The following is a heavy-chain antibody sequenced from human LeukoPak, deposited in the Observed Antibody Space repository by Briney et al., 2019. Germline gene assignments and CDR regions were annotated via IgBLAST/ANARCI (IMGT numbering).Heavy chain of an antibody. CDR3: ARDLDTTVTMKGMDV. CDR1: GGSISSSSYY. D-gene: IGHD4-17*01. J-gene: IGHJ6*04. Sequence: PSETLSLTCTVSGGSISSSSYYWGWIRQPPGKGMEWIGSIYYSGSTYYNPSLKSRVTISVDTSKNQFSLKMSSVTAADAAVYYCARDLDTTVTMKGMDVWGKGTTVTVSS. V-gene: IGHV4-39*07. CDR2: IYYSGST.